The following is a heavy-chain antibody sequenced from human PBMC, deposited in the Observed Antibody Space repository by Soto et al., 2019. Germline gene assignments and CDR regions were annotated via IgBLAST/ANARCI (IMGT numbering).Heavy chain of an antibody. CDR3: ARNRPFDY. Sequence: EVQLVESGGGMVQPGGSLRLSCAASGFTVSSNYMSWVRQAPRKGLEWVSILSSGGDTYYADSVKGRFTISRDKSKNTLYLQMNSLRDEATAVYYCARNRPFDYWGQETLVTVSS. V-gene: IGHV3-66*01. CDR2: LSSGGDT. J-gene: IGHJ4*02. CDR1: GFTVSSNY. D-gene: IGHD6-6*01.